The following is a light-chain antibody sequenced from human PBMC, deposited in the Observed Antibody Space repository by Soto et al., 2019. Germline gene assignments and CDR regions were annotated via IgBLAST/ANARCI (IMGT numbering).Light chain of an antibody. CDR1: QSISSW. J-gene: IGKJ1*01. CDR3: QHQGT. Sequence: DIQMTQSPSTLSASVGDRVTITCRASQSISSWLAWYQKKPGEAPKLLISDAASLESGVPSRFSGSGSGTEFALTISSLQPDDFATDYCQHQGTFGAGTKVVIK. V-gene: IGKV1-5*01. CDR2: DAA.